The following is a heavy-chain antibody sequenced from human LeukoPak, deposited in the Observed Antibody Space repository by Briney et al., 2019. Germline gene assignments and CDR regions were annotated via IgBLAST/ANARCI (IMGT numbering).Heavy chain of an antibody. CDR1: GFTFSNYW. CDR2: INSDGSNT. V-gene: IGHV3-74*01. CDR3: IDDDSSM. D-gene: IGHD3-22*01. Sequence: GGSLRLSCAASGFTFSNYWMHWVRQAPGKGLVWVSRINSDGSNTSYADSVKGRFTISRDNSKNTLYLQMNSLKTEDTAVYYCIDDDSSMWGQGTLVTVSS. J-gene: IGHJ4*02.